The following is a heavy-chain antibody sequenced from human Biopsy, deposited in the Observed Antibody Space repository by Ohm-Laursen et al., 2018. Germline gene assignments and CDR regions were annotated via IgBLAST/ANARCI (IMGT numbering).Heavy chain of an antibody. Sequence: SLRLSCAASGFTFNTYGMHWVRQAPGKGLEWVSHIDVLDYNTYYVDSVRGRFTISRDNSKEMVYLQINSLRADDTAVYYCAKGQVIVGAFDVWGQGTVVTVSS. V-gene: IGHV3-23*01. CDR2: IDVLDYNT. CDR1: GFTFNTYG. D-gene: IGHD3-22*01. CDR3: AKGQVIVGAFDV. J-gene: IGHJ3*01.